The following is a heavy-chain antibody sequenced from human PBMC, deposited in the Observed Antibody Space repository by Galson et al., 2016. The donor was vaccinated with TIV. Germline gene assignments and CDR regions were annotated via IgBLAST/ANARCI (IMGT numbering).Heavy chain of an antibody. Sequence: SVKVSCKASGVTFSLHAISWVRQAPGQGLEWMGGIIPMFGTANYAQKFQGRATITADESTNTAYMELSSLRSEDAAVYYCARPREGVQHQHHYSMDVWGQGTTITVSS. CDR1: GVTFSLHA. D-gene: IGHD2-2*01. J-gene: IGHJ6*02. V-gene: IGHV1-69*13. CDR2: IIPMFGTA. CDR3: ARPREGVQHQHHYSMDV.